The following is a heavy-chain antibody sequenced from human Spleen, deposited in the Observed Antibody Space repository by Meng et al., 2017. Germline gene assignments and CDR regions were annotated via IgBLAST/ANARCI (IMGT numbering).Heavy chain of an antibody. Sequence: SETLSLTCAVYGGSFSAYYWSWLRQPPGKGLEWIGEINHSGSTNYNTSLKSRVTISVDTSKNQFSLKLSSVTAADTAVYYCARGAGRASSSWLVFERSGMDVWGQGTTVTVSS. J-gene: IGHJ6*02. CDR1: GGSFSAYY. D-gene: IGHD6-13*01. CDR3: ARGAGRASSSWLVFERSGMDV. CDR2: INHSGST. V-gene: IGHV4-34*01.